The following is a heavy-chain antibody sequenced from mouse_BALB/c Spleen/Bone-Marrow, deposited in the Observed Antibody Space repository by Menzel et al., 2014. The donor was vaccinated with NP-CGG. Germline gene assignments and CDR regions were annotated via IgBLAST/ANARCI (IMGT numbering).Heavy chain of an antibody. D-gene: IGHD1-1*01. V-gene: IGHV14-3*02. J-gene: IGHJ2*01. CDR2: IDPANGNT. CDR3: ARYYYSSSYFDY. CDR1: GFNIKDTY. Sequence: VQLQQSGAELVKPGASVKLSCTASGFNIKDTYMHWVKQRPEQGLEWIRRIDPANGNTKYDPKFQGKATITADTSSNTAYLQLSSLTSEDTAVYYCARYYYSSSYFDYWGQGTTLTVSS.